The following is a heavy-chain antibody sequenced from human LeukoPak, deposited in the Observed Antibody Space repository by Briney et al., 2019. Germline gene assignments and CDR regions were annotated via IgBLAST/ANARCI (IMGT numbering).Heavy chain of an antibody. J-gene: IGHJ4*02. V-gene: IGHV3-21*01. CDR3: ARDTGYYDSSGYYGTNLDY. Sequence: PGGSLRLSCAASGLIFSKYWMTWVRQAPGKGLEWVSSISGTSSYIFYGDSVKGRFTISRDNTKNSMYLQMNSLRAEDTAVYYCARDTGYYDSSGYYGTNLDYWGQGTLVIVSS. CDR1: GLIFSKYW. D-gene: IGHD3-22*01. CDR2: ISGTSSYI.